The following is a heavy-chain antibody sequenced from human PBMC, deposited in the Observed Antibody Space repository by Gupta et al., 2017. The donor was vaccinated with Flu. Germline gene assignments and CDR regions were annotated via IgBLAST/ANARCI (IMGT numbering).Heavy chain of an antibody. D-gene: IGHD3-3*01. CDR2: FYDPVTN. Sequence: QAPGKGLDWVGFFYDPVTNHYNPSLKSRLSNSVDTSRNLVFLNLTSVTAADTAMYFCARQGGPDFLRGNYMDVWGKGTTVTVSS. J-gene: IGHJ6*03. CDR3: ARQGGPDFLRGNYMDV. V-gene: IGHV4-59*08.